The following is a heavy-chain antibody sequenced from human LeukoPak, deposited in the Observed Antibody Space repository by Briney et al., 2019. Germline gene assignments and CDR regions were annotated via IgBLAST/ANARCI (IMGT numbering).Heavy chain of an antibody. V-gene: IGHV3-48*03. J-gene: IGHJ6*04. Sequence: GGSLRLSCAASGFIFSNYAMHWVRQAPGKGLEWVSYISSSGSTIYYADSVKGRFTISRDNAKNSLYLQMNSLRAEDTAVYYCAELGIAMIGGVWGKGTTVTISS. CDR3: AELGIAMIGGV. D-gene: IGHD3-10*02. CDR1: GFIFSNYA. CDR2: ISSSGSTI.